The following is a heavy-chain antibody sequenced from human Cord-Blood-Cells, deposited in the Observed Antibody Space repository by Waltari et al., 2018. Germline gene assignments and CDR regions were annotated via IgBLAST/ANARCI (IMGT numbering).Heavy chain of an antibody. Sequence: QVQLQQWGAGLLKPSETLSLTCAVYGGSFSGYYWSWIRQPPGKGLEWIGEINQSGSTNSNPSLKSRVTISVDTSKNQFSLKLSSVTAADTAVYYCARGRGFRYFDYWGQGTLVTVSS. V-gene: IGHV4-34*01. J-gene: IGHJ4*02. CDR3: ARGRGFRYFDY. CDR2: INQSGST. D-gene: IGHD3-10*01. CDR1: GGSFSGYY.